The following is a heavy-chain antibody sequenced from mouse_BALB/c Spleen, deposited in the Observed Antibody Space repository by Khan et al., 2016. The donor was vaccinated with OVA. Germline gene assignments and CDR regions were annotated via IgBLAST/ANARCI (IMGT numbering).Heavy chain of an antibody. CDR3: ARFRNYASAMDY. J-gene: IGHJ4*01. Sequence: EVQLVESGPSLVKPSQTLSLTCSVSGDSITSGYWNWIRKFPGNELDYMGYISYSGGAYYNPSLKSRISITRDTSKNQYYLQLNSVTTEDTATYYCARFRNYASAMDYWGQGTSVTVSS. CDR2: ISYSGGA. D-gene: IGHD1-1*01. CDR1: GDSITSGY. V-gene: IGHV3-8*02.